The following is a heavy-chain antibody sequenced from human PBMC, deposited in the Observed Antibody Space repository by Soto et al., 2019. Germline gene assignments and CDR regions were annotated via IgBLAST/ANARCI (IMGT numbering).Heavy chain of an antibody. D-gene: IGHD4-17*01. Sequence: QVQLVESGGGVVQPGRSLRLSCAASGFTFSSYAMHWVRQAPGKGLEWVAVISYDGSNKYYADSVKGRFTISRDNSKKTLYLQMNSLRAEDTAVYYCARTVARKVFDYWGQGTLVTVSS. V-gene: IGHV3-30-3*01. J-gene: IGHJ4*02. CDR1: GFTFSSYA. CDR3: ARTVARKVFDY. CDR2: ISYDGSNK.